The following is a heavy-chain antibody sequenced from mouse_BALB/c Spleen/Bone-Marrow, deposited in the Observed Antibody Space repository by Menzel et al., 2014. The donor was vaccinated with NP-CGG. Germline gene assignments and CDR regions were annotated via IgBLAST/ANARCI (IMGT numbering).Heavy chain of an antibody. CDR2: ILPGSGTT. CDR1: GYTFSTYW. Sequence: VQLQQSGAELMKPGASVKISCKATGYTFSTYWIEWVRRRPGHGLEWIGEILPGSGTTNYNEKFKGKATFTADTSSSTAYMQLSSLTSEDSAVYYCARLITTGGFAYWGQGTLVTVSA. D-gene: IGHD2-4*01. J-gene: IGHJ3*01. V-gene: IGHV1-9*01. CDR3: ARLITTGGFAY.